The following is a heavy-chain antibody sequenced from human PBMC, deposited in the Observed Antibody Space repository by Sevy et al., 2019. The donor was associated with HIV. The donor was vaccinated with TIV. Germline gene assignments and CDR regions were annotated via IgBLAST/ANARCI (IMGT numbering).Heavy chain of an antibody. V-gene: IGHV1-18*01. CDR2: VTGKNGDT. CDR3: ARGQYFFDY. CDR1: GYTFKNDV. D-gene: IGHD3-9*01. Sequence: ASVKVSCKAYGYTFKNDVITWVRQAPGQGLEWMGWVTGKNGDTKYSHKFQARVTMTRDTSTSTVYMDLRSLTADDTAVYYCARGQYFFDYWAQGTVVTVSS. J-gene: IGHJ4*02.